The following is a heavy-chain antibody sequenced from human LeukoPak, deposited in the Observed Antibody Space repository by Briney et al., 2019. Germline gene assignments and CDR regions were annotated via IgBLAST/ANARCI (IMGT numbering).Heavy chain of an antibody. Sequence: GGSLRLSCAASRFTFSSYAMHWVRQAPGKGLEWVAVISYDGSNKYYADSVKGRFTISRDNSKNTLYLQMNSLRAEDTAVYYCARGITTFDYWGQGTLVTVSS. J-gene: IGHJ4*02. D-gene: IGHD3-22*01. CDR1: RFTFSSYA. CDR2: ISYDGSNK. CDR3: ARGITTFDY. V-gene: IGHV3-30-3*01.